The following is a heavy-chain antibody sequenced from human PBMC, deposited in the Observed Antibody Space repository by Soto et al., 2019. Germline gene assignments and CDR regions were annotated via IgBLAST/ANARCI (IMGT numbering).Heavy chain of an antibody. Sequence: SETLSLTCTVSGGSISSYYWSWIRQPPGKGLEWIGYIYYSGSTNYNPSLKSRVTISVDTSKNQFSLKLSSVTAADTAVYYCARRQDLTGEVYAFDIWGQGTMVTVSS. CDR3: ARRQDLTGEVYAFDI. CDR2: IYYSGST. D-gene: IGHD7-27*01. V-gene: IGHV4-59*08. J-gene: IGHJ3*02. CDR1: GGSISSYY.